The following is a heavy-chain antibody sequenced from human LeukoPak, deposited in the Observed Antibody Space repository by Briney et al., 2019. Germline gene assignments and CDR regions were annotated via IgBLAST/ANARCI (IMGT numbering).Heavy chain of an antibody. J-gene: IGHJ4*02. D-gene: IGHD5-18*01. Sequence: PSETLSLTCTVSGGSISSSSYYWGWIRQPPGKGLEWSGSISDSGSTYYDPSLKSRVTISVDTSKNQFSLKLSSVTAADTAVYYCARHVENSYGSYYFDYWGQGTLVTVSS. V-gene: IGHV4-39*01. CDR3: ARHVENSYGSYYFDY. CDR1: GGSISSSSYY. CDR2: ISDSGST.